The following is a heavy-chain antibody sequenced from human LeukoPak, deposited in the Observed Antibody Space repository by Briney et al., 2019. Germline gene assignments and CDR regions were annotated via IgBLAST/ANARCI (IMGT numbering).Heavy chain of an antibody. CDR2: INHSGST. Sequence: PSETLSLTCAVYGGSFSGYYWSWIRQPPGKGLEWIGEINHSGSTNYNPSLKSRVTISVDTSKNQFSLKLSSVTAADTAVYYCASFSLYHGAFDIWGQGTMVTVSS. D-gene: IGHD2-2*01. J-gene: IGHJ3*02. V-gene: IGHV4-34*01. CDR3: ASFSLYHGAFDI. CDR1: GGSFSGYY.